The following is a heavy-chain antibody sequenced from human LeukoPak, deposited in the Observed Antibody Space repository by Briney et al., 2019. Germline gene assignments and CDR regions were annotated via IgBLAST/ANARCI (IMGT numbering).Heavy chain of an antibody. CDR2: IIPFFGTA. CDR3: ARDLGDCTPTTCYGHDYHAMDA. Sequence: SVKVSCKASGGTFSNYAISWVRQAPGQGLEWMGGIIPFFGTANCAQKFQGRVTMTADKSTSKADVELSRLKSEETAVYCCARDLGDCTPTTCYGHDYHAMDAWGNGTTVTVSP. D-gene: IGHD2-2*01. J-gene: IGHJ6*04. V-gene: IGHV1-69*06. CDR1: GGTFSNYA.